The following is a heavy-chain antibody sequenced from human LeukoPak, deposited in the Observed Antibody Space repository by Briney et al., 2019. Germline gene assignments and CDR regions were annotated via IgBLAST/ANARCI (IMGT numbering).Heavy chain of an antibody. CDR2: ISYDGSNK. D-gene: IGHD7-27*01. CDR1: GFTFSSYA. Sequence: GRSLRLSCAASGFTFSSYAMHWVRQAPGKGLEWVAVISYDGSNKYYADSVKGRFTISRDNTKNTLYLQLNSLRAEDTALYYCARDNNWGSTHYWGQGTLVTVSS. J-gene: IGHJ4*02. V-gene: IGHV3-30-3*01. CDR3: ARDNNWGSTHY.